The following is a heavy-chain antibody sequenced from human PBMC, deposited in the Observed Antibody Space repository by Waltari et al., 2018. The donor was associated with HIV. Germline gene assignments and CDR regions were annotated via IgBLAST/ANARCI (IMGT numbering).Heavy chain of an antibody. Sequence: VQLLESGGGLVQPGGSLRLSCAASGISISTYAMSWVRQAPGKGLEWVSAIRGDGAGTFYVDSVKGRFTVSRDSSKNTLYLQMSSLRVEDTALYYCAVRTVGATHYWGQGTLVTVSS. V-gene: IGHV3-23*01. CDR3: AVRTVGATHY. CDR2: IRGDGAGT. CDR1: GISISTYA. D-gene: IGHD1-26*01. J-gene: IGHJ4*02.